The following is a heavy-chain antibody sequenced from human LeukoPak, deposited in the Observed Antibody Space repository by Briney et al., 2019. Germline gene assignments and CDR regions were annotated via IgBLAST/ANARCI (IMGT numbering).Heavy chain of an antibody. V-gene: IGHV4-61*02. Sequence: PSENLSLTCTVSGGSISSGSYYWSWIRQPAGKGLEWIGRIYTSGSTNYNPSLKSRVTVSLDTSKNQFSLKLSSVTAADTAVYYCARGSSGWYSHLDYWGQGTLFIVSS. J-gene: IGHJ4*02. CDR2: IYTSGST. CDR1: GGSISSGSYY. CDR3: ARGSSGWYSHLDY. D-gene: IGHD6-19*01.